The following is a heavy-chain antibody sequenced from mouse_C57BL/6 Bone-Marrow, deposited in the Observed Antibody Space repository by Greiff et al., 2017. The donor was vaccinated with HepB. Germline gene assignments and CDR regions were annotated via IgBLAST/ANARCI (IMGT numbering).Heavy chain of an antibody. V-gene: IGHV1-52*01. Sequence: VQLQQPGAELVRPGSSVKLSCKASGYTFTSYWMHWVKQRPIQGLEWIGNIDPSDSETHYNQKFKGKATLTVDKSSSTAYMQLSSLTSEDSAVYYCARGDYYGSSYVDYAMDYWGQGTSVTVYS. CDR3: ARGDYYGSSYVDYAMDY. D-gene: IGHD1-1*01. J-gene: IGHJ4*01. CDR2: IDPSDSET. CDR1: GYTFTSYW.